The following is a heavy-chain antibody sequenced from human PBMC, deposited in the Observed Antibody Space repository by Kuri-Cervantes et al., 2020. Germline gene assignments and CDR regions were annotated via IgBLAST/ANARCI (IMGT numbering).Heavy chain of an antibody. CDR2: IVVGSGKT. Sequence: SVKVSCKASGFSFPSSAVRWVRQARGQRLEWIGWIVVGSGKTNYAQKFQGRVTFTRDMSTSTANMELSSLRSEDTAVYYCATFSSSWKNADDYWGQGTLVTVSS. D-gene: IGHD6-13*01. V-gene: IGHV1-58*01. CDR3: ATFSSSWKNADDY. CDR1: GFSFPSSA. J-gene: IGHJ4*02.